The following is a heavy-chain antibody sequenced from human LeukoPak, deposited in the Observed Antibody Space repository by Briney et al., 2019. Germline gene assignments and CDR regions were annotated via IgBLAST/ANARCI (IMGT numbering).Heavy chain of an antibody. J-gene: IGHJ6*02. CDR2: ISAYNGNT. CDR1: GYTFTSYG. Sequence: ASVKVSCKASGYTFTSYGISWVRQAPGQGLEWMGWISAYNGNTNYAQKLQGRVTMTTDTSTSTAYMELRSLRSDDTAVYYCAREDCSSTSCPDHYYYGMDVWGQGTTVTVSS. V-gene: IGHV1-18*01. D-gene: IGHD2-2*01. CDR3: AREDCSSTSCPDHYYYGMDV.